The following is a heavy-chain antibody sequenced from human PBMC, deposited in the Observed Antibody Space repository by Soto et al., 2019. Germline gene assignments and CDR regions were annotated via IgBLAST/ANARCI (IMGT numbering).Heavy chain of an antibody. J-gene: IGHJ6*02. CDR2: INSDGSST. CDR1: GFTFSSNW. Sequence: GGSLRLSCAASGFTFSSNWMHWVRQAPGKGLVWVSRINSDGSSTSYAASVKGRFTISRDNAKNPLYLQMNSLRAEDTAVYYCARGKSGLLLWFGELLSRSYGMDVWGQGTTVTVSS. D-gene: IGHD3-10*01. V-gene: IGHV3-74*01. CDR3: ARGKSGLLLWFGELLSRSYGMDV.